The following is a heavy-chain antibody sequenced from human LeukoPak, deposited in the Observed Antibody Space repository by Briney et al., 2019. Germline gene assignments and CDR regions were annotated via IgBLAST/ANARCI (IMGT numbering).Heavy chain of an antibody. CDR3: ARAPHFFDTSGSRYYFDY. CDR1: GYSISSPYY. J-gene: IGHJ4*02. CDR2: MYHSGNT. V-gene: IGHV4-38-2*02. D-gene: IGHD3-22*01. Sequence: SETLSLTCTVSGYSISSPYYWGWIRQPPGKGLEWIGSMYHSGNTYYNPSLMSRVTISVDTSKNQFSLNLSSVTAADTAVYYCARAPHFFDTSGSRYYFDYWGQGTLVTVSS.